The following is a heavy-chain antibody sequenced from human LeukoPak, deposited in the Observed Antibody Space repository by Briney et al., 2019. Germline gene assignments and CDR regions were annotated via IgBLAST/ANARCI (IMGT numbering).Heavy chain of an antibody. CDR1: GFTFSSYD. D-gene: IGHD3-22*01. Sequence: GGSLRLSCAASGFTFSSYDMPWVRQATGKGLEWVSAIGTAGDTYYPGSVKGRFTISRENAKNSLYLQMNSLRAGDTAVYYCARGRADYYDSSGYYLFDYWGQGTLVTVSS. CDR3: ARGRADYYDSSGYYLFDY. CDR2: IGTAGDT. J-gene: IGHJ4*02. V-gene: IGHV3-13*01.